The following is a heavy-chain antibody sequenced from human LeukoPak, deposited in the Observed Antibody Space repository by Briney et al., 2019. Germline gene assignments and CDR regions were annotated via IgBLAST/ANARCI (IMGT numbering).Heavy chain of an antibody. CDR2: IYPDDSNT. J-gene: IGHJ3*02. CDR1: GYSFTTHW. V-gene: IGHV5-51*01. Sequence: GESLKISCKGSGYSFTTHWIGWVRQMPGKGLEWMGIIYPDDSNTRYSPSFQGQVTLSADKSINTAYLQWSSLRASDTAMYYCAQKLVSDAFDIWGQGTMVTVSS. CDR3: AQKLVSDAFDI. D-gene: IGHD6-13*01.